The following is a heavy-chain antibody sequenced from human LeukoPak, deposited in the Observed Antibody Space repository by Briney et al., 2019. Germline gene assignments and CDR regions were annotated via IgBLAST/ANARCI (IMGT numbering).Heavy chain of an antibody. CDR1: AFTLTNFG. J-gene: IGHJ6*02. D-gene: IGHD3-10*01. V-gene: IGHV3-23*01. Sequence: PVGSLRLSCAPSAFTLTNFGMTSVRQAPGKGLEWVSGISSSGGNTYYADSVKGRFTISRDNSKNTLYLQMNSLRAEDTAIYYCAKGGSGSYYYYNGMDVWGQGTTVTVSS. CDR3: AKGGSGSYYYYNGMDV. CDR2: ISSSGGNT.